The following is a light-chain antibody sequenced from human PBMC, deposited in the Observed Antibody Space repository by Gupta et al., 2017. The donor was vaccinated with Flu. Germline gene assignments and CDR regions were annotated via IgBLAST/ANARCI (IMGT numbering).Light chain of an antibody. V-gene: IGKV1-39*01. CDR1: QSISGF. CDR2: AAS. J-gene: IGKJ5*01. CDR3: QQSYNTLPIT. Sequence: DIQMTQSPSSLSASVGDTVTITCRASQSISGFLNWYQQKPGKAPNLLVYAASILQSGVPSRFSGSGSGTDFTLTISSLQPEDFATYYCQQSYNTLPITFGQGTRVEIK.